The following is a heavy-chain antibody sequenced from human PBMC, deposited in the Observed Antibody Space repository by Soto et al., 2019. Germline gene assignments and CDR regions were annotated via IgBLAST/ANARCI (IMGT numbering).Heavy chain of an antibody. CDR1: GFTFRNYD. V-gene: IGHV3-13*05. J-gene: IGHJ6*02. Sequence: EVQLVESGGGLVQPGGSLRLSCEASGFTFRNYDMHWVRKGTGKGLEWVSGISAAGDPDYADSVEGRFTISRENAQNSFFLQMNSLRVGDTAVYYCARTDRDFYGLDVGGQGTTVIVSS. CDR3: ARTDRDFYGLDV. CDR2: ISAAGDP.